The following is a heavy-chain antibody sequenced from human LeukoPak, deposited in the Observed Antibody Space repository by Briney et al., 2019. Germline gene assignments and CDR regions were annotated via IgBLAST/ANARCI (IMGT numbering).Heavy chain of an antibody. CDR1: GFTFSNYW. V-gene: IGHV3-7*04. D-gene: IGHD1-7*01. CDR3: ARGYGTYGY. Sequence: GGSLRLSCAASGFTFSNYWMSWVRQAPGKGLEWVANIKQDGSEKDCVDSVKGRFTISRDNAKNSLYLQMNSLRAEDTAVYYCARGYGTYGYWGQGTLVTVSS. J-gene: IGHJ4*02. CDR2: IKQDGSEK.